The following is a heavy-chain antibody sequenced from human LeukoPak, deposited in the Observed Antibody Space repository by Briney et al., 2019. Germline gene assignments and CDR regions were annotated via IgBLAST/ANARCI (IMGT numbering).Heavy chain of an antibody. V-gene: IGHV3-23*01. J-gene: IGHJ4*02. CDR2: ISGSGGST. CDR1: GFTFSSYG. D-gene: IGHD1-26*01. CDR3: ARALRIYYYFDY. Sequence: GGSLRLSCAASGFTFSSYGMTWVRQAPGKGLEWVSGISGSGGSTYYADSVKGRFTISRDNSKNTLYLQMNSLRAEDTAVYYCARALRIYYYFDYWGQGTLVTVSS.